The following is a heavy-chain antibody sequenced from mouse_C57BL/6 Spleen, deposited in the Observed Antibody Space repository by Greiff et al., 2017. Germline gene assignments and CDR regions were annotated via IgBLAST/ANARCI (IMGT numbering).Heavy chain of an antibody. J-gene: IGHJ4*01. Sequence: VQLQQSGAELVKPGASVKLSCKASGYTFTSYWMQWVKQRPGQGLEWIGEIDPSDSYTNYNQKFKGKATLTVDTYSSTAYMQLSSLTSEDSAVYYCARRKTDFYAMDYWGQGTSVTVSS. CDR3: ARRKTDFYAMDY. D-gene: IGHD2-13*01. CDR2: IDPSDSYT. V-gene: IGHV1-50*01. CDR1: GYTFTSYW.